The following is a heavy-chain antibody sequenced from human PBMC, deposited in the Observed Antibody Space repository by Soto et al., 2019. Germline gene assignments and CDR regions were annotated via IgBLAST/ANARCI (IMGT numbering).Heavy chain of an antibody. V-gene: IGHV1-18*01. CDR2: ISAHNGNT. Sequence: QVHLVQSGAEVKKPGASVKVSCKGSGYAFTTYGITWVRQAPGQGLEWMGWISAHNGNTNYAQKLQGRVTVTRDTTTSTAYTERTSLRSDDTAVYYCARGRYGDYWGQGALVTVSS. CDR3: ARGRYGDY. CDR1: GYAFTTYG. J-gene: IGHJ4*02. D-gene: IGHD1-1*01.